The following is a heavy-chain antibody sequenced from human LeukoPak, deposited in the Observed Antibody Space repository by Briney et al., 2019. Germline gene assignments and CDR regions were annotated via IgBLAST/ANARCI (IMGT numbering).Heavy chain of an antibody. CDR2: ISGRGGST. D-gene: IGHD4-23*01. J-gene: IGHJ4*02. CDR3: AKDMRGTVLTPGCGY. Sequence: GGSLRLSCAASGFTFSSYAMSWVRQAPGRGLEWVSAISGRGGSTYYADSVKGRFTISRDNSKNTPYLQMNSLRAEDTAVYYCAKDMRGTVLTPGCGYWGQGTLVTVSS. CDR1: GFTFSSYA. V-gene: IGHV3-23*01.